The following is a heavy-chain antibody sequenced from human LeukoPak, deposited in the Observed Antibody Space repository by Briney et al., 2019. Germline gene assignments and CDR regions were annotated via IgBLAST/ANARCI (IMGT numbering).Heavy chain of an antibody. J-gene: IGHJ4*02. Sequence: GGSLRLSCAASGFIFSSYGMSWVRQAPGKGLEWVSAISGSGGSTYYADSVKGRFTISSDNSKNTLYLQMNSLRAEDTAVYYCAKRGAEVGATVAPGDYWGQGTLVTVSS. D-gene: IGHD1-26*01. CDR1: GFIFSSYG. CDR2: ISGSGGST. CDR3: AKRGAEVGATVAPGDY. V-gene: IGHV3-23*01.